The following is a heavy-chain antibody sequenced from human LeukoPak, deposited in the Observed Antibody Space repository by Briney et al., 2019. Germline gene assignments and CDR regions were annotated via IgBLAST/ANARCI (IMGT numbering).Heavy chain of an antibody. CDR3: ARSSSWQYYFDY. J-gene: IGHJ4*02. Sequence: GGSLRLSCAASGFTFSSYEMNWVRQAPGKGLEWVAVISYDGSNKYYADSVKGRFTISRDNSKNTLYLQMNSLRAEDTAVYYCARSSSWQYYFDYWGQGTLVTVSS. CDR1: GFTFSSYE. D-gene: IGHD6-13*01. V-gene: IGHV3-30*04. CDR2: ISYDGSNK.